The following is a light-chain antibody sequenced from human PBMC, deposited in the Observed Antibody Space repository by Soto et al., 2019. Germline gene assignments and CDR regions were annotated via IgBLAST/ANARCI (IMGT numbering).Light chain of an antibody. Sequence: DIQMTQSPSSLSASVGDRVTITCRASQSIAIYLNWYQQKPGKAPNLLIYAASSLQSGVPSRFSGSGSGTYFSFTISSLQPEDFATYYCQQYSNLITFGQGTRLEIK. CDR1: QSIAIY. J-gene: IGKJ5*01. CDR2: AAS. CDR3: QQYSNLIT. V-gene: IGKV1-39*01.